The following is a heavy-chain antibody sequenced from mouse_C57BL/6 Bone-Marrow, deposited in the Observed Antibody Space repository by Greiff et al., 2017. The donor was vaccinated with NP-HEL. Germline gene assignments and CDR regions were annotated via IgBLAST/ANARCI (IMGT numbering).Heavy chain of an antibody. D-gene: IGHD3-2*02. Sequence: QVQLQQPGAELVMPGASVKLSCKASGYTFTSYWMHWVKQRPGQGLEWIGEIDPSDSYTNYNQKFKGKSTLTVDKSSSTAYMQLSSLTSEDSAVYACARGRQLRLRLFDYWGQGTTLTVFS. J-gene: IGHJ2*01. CDR1: GYTFTSYW. CDR2: IDPSDSYT. CDR3: ARGRQLRLRLFDY. V-gene: IGHV1-69*01.